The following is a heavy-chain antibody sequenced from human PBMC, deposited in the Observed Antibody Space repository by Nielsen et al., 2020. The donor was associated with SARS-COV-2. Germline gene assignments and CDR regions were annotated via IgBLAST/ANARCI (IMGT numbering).Heavy chain of an antibody. D-gene: IGHD1-1*01. CDR2: INHSGST. J-gene: IGHJ6*03. CDR3: ARARHPKTGTDHYYYYMDV. V-gene: IGHV4-34*01. CDR1: GGSFSGYY. Sequence: SQTLSLTCAVYGGSFSGYYWSWIRQPPGKGLEWIGEINHSGSTNYNPSLKSRVTISVDTSKNQFSLKLSSVTAADTAVYYCARARHPKTGTDHYYYYMDVWGKGITVTVSS.